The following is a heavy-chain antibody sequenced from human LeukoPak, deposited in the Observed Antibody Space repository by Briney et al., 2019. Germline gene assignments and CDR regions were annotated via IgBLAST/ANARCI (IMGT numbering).Heavy chain of an antibody. Sequence: PGGSLRLSCAASGFTFSSSWMHWVRQAPGKGLVWVARINSDGSNTIYADSVQGRFTTSRDNANNTLYLQMNSLRAEDAAVYHCARDRYFGSDGFDIWGPGTMVIVSS. D-gene: IGHD3-10*01. CDR3: ARDRYFGSDGFDI. J-gene: IGHJ3*02. CDR2: INSDGSNT. V-gene: IGHV3-74*01. CDR1: GFTFSSSW.